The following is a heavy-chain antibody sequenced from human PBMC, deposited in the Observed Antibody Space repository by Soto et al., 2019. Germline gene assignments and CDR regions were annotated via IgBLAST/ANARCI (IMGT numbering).Heavy chain of an antibody. CDR1: GFTFGTYA. CDR2: VSGGGGRT. Sequence: TGGSLRLSCAASGFTFGTYAMSWVRQAPGKGLEWVSSVSGGGGRTYYADSVKGRFTISRDNSKNTLYLQMNSLRAEDTAVYYCAKDLAGDGSGSQYWGYYYYYGMDDWGQGTTVTVSS. V-gene: IGHV3-23*01. D-gene: IGHD3-10*01. CDR3: AKDLAGDGSGSQYWGYYYYYGMDD. J-gene: IGHJ6*02.